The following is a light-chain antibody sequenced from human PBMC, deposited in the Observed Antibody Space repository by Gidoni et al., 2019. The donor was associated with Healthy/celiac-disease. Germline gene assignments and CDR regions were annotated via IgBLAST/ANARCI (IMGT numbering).Light chain of an antibody. J-gene: IGLJ3*02. CDR3: QVWDSSSDHWV. V-gene: IGLV3-21*02. CDR2: DDS. CDR1: NIGSKS. Sequence: SYVLTQPPSVSVAPGQTARITCGGNNIGSKSVHWYQQKPGQAPVLVVYDDSDRPSGIPERFSGSNTWNAATLTISRVESVDEADYYCQVWDSSSDHWVFGGGTKLTVL.